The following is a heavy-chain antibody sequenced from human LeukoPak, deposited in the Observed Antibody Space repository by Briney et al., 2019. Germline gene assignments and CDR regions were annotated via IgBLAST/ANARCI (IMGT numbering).Heavy chain of an antibody. Sequence: RGSLILSCAASGFTFSSYAMSWVRQAPGKGLEWVSGISGSADNTYYADSVKGRFTISRDNSKSTLYVQVKSLGTEDTAAYYCAKGSYYDSSGSFYFDYWGQGTLVTVSS. V-gene: IGHV3-23*01. CDR1: GFTFSSYA. J-gene: IGHJ4*02. CDR2: ISGSADNT. CDR3: AKGSYYDSSGSFYFDY. D-gene: IGHD3-22*01.